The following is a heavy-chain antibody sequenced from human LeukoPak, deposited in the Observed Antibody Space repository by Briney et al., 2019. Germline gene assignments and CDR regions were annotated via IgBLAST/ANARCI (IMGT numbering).Heavy chain of an antibody. CDR2: IYDSGSI. J-gene: IGHJ5*02. V-gene: IGHV4-39*01. CDR3: ARHYGP. D-gene: IGHD3-10*01. Sequence: PSETLSLTCTVSGGFISRSSYYWDWIRQPPGKGLEWIGSIYDSGSIYYNPSLKSRVTISVDTSKNQFSLKLNSVTAADMAVYYCARHYGPWGQGTLVTVSS. CDR1: GGFISRSSYY.